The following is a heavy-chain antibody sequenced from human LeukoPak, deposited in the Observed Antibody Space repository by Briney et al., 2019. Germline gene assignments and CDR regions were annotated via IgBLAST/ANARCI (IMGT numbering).Heavy chain of an antibody. CDR3: ARGGSYLGGGGDYFDY. Sequence: ASVKVSCKASGGTFSSYAISWVRQAPGQGLEWMGGIIPIFGTANYAQKFQGRVTITTDESTSTAYMELSSLRSEDTAVYYCARGGSYLGGGGDYFDYGGRGPLVTVS. CDR2: IIPIFGTA. V-gene: IGHV1-69*05. CDR1: GGTFSSYA. D-gene: IGHD1-26*01. J-gene: IGHJ4*02.